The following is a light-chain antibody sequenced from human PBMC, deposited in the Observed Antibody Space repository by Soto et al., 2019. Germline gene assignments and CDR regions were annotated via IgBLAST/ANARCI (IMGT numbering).Light chain of an antibody. CDR1: QSVSSAL. J-gene: IGKJ4*01. CDR2: RAS. CDR3: QQYESASRT. Sequence: EIVLTQSPDTLSLSPGERATLSCRASQSVSSALLAWYQQKPGQAPRLLIYRASTRATGIPDRFTGSGSGTDFTLTISRLEPEDFAVYYCQQYESASRTFGGGTKVEIK. V-gene: IGKV3-20*01.